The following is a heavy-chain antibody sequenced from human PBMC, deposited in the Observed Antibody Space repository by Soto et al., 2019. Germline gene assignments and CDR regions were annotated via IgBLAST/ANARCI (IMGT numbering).Heavy chain of an antibody. CDR3: ARGPHVGISTS. CDR2: IYSGGST. Sequence: EVQLVESGGGVIQPGGSLRLSCAASGFNVSSNYMSWVRQAPGKGLEWLSVIYSGGSTYYAESVKGRFTISRDNSKNTLNLQMNALRVEDTAVYYCARGPHVGISTSWGQGTLVTVSS. J-gene: IGHJ4*02. CDR1: GFNVSSNY. V-gene: IGHV3-53*01. D-gene: IGHD2-2*01.